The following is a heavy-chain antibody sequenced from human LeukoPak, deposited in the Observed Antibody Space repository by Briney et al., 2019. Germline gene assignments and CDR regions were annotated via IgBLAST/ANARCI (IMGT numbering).Heavy chain of an antibody. CDR3: ARGAPRYYDFWSGYPDY. CDR2: IYYSGGT. V-gene: IGHV4-59*01. CDR1: GGSISSYY. D-gene: IGHD3-3*01. J-gene: IGHJ4*02. Sequence: PSETLSLTCTVSGGSISSYYWSWIRQPPGKGLEWIGYIYYSGGTNYNPSLKSRVTISVDTSKNQFSLKLSSVTAADTAVYYCARGAPRYYDFWSGYPDYWGQGTLVTVSS.